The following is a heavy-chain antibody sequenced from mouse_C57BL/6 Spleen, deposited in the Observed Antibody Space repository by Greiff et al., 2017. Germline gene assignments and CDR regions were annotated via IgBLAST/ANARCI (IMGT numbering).Heavy chain of an antibody. V-gene: IGHV1-52*01. Sequence: QVQLQQPGAELVRPGSSVKLSCKASGYTFTSYWMHWVKQRPIQGLEWIGNIDPSDSETHYNQKFKDKATLTVDKSSSTAYMQLSSLTSEDAAVYYCASGAYGNYGNYFDYWGQGTTLTVSS. CDR1: GYTFTSYW. D-gene: IGHD2-1*01. CDR3: ASGAYGNYGNYFDY. CDR2: IDPSDSET. J-gene: IGHJ2*01.